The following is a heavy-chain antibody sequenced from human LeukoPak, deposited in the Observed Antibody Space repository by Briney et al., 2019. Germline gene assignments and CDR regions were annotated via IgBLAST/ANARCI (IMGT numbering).Heavy chain of an antibody. CDR3: ARGSGRAVAGNVDY. CDR1: GGSISSYY. Sequence: SETLSLTCTVSGGSISSYYWSWIRQPPGKGLEWIGYIYYSGSTNYNPSLKSRVTISVDTSKNQFSLKLSSATAADTAVYYCARGSGRAVAGNVDYWGQGTLVTVSS. V-gene: IGHV4-59*08. D-gene: IGHD6-19*01. J-gene: IGHJ4*02. CDR2: IYYSGST.